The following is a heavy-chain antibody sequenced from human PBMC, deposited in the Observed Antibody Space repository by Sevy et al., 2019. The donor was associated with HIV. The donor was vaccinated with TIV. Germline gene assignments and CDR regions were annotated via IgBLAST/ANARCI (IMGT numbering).Heavy chain of an antibody. CDR2: IYYSGST. D-gene: IGHD3-22*01. V-gene: IGHV4-39*01. Sequence: SETLSLTCTVSGGSISSSSYYWGWIRQPPGKGLEWIGSIYYSGSTYYNPSLKSRVTISVDTSKNQFSLKLSSVTAADTAVYYCARDNYYDGSGYSYDAFDIWGQGTMVTVSS. CDR3: ARDNYYDGSGYSYDAFDI. J-gene: IGHJ3*02. CDR1: GGSISSSSYY.